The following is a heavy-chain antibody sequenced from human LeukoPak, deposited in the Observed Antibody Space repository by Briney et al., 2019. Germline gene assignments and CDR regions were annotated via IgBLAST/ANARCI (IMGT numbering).Heavy chain of an antibody. Sequence: GRSLRLSCAASGFTFSSYGMHWVRQAPGKGLEWVSYISSSGSTIYYADSVKGRFTIFRDNAKNSLYLQMNGPRAEDTAVYYCARAGYYYGSGSYYNPFVYWGQGTLVTVSS. CDR2: ISSSGSTI. V-gene: IGHV3-48*04. J-gene: IGHJ4*02. CDR1: GFTFSSYG. D-gene: IGHD3-10*01. CDR3: ARAGYYYGSGSYYNPFVY.